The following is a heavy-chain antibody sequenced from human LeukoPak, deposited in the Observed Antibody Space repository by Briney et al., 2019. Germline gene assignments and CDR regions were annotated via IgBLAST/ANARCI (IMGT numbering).Heavy chain of an antibody. J-gene: IGHJ4*02. CDR1: GFPFSVYY. V-gene: IGHV3-11*01. D-gene: IGHD3-10*01. CDR2: ISSSGSTI. Sequence: GGSLRLSCAASGFPFSVYYMSWIRQAPGKGLEWVSYISSSGSTIYYAESVKGRFPLSRDNDKNSVYLQMNRLRAGDTAVYFCARNFRWGQGTGVTVSS. CDR3: ARNFR.